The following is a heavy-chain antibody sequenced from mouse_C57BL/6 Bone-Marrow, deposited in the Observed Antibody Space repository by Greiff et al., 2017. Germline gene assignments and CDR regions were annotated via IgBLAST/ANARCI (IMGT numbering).Heavy chain of an antibody. CDR2: INPSSGYT. J-gene: IGHJ1*03. D-gene: IGHD2-5*01. CDR1: GYTFTSYT. Sequence: QVQLQQSGAELARPGASVKMSCKASGYTFTSYTMHWVKQRPGQGLEWIGYINPSSGYTKYNQKFKDKATLTADKSSSTAYMQLSSLTSEDSAVYYCARSFYYSNLSRWYFDVWGTGTTVTVSS. V-gene: IGHV1-4*01. CDR3: ARSFYYSNLSRWYFDV.